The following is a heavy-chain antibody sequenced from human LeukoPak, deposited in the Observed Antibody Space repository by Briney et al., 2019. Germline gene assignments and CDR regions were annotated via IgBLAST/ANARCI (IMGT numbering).Heavy chain of an antibody. CDR2: ISYDGSNK. CDR3: ARGRYYYDSSGYLNAFDI. D-gene: IGHD3-22*01. Sequence: GGSLRLSCAASGFTFSSYAMHWVRQAPGKGLGWVAVISYDGSNKYYADSVRGRFTISRDNSKNTLYLPMNSLRAEDTAVYYCARGRYYYDSSGYLNAFDIWGQGTMVTGSS. CDR1: GFTFSSYA. V-gene: IGHV3-30*04. J-gene: IGHJ3*02.